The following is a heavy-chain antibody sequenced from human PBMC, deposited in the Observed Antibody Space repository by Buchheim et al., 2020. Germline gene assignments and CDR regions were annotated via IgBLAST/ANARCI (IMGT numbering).Heavy chain of an antibody. V-gene: IGHV4-61*01. J-gene: IGHJ4*02. CDR2: IYYSGST. CDR1: GGSVSSGSYY. CDR3: ARRTRQWLVLGGGIDY. D-gene: IGHD6-19*01. Sequence: QVQLQESGPGLVKPSETLSLTCTVSGGSVSSGSYYWSWIRQPPGKGLEWIGYIYYSGSTNYNPSLKSRVTISVDTSKNQFSLKLSSVTAADTAVYYCARRTRQWLVLGGGIDYWGQGTL.